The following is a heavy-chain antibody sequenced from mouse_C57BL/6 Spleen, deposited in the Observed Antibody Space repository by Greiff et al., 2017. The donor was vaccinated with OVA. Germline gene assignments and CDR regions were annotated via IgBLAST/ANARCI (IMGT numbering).Heavy chain of an antibody. CDR1: GYTFTTYP. J-gene: IGHJ3*01. CDR3: ARSEVYGYVEGFSY. D-gene: IGHD2-2*01. Sequence: QVQLQQSGAELVKPGASVKMSCKASGYTFTTYPIEWMKQNHGKSLEWIGNIYPYNDDTKYNEKFKDKATLTVDKSSSTVYLDLSRVTYDGSAVYDCARSEVYGYVEGFSYWGQGTLVTVSA. CDR2: IYPYNDDT. V-gene: IGHV1-47*01.